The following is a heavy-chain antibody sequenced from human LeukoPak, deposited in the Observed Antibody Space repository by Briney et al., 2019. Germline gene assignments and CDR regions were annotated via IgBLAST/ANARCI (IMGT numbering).Heavy chain of an antibody. V-gene: IGHV3-30*10. CDR1: GFIFSSYD. CDR2: ISTDEGIK. Sequence: GGSLRLSCAASGFIFSSYDLHWVRQAPGKGIEWVAVISTDEGIKIYTGSVMGRFSISRDNSKNTMYLQMNSLGAGDTAIYFCARDQRLGAPDYMDYWGQGTPVTVSS. CDR3: ARDQRLGAPDYMDY. D-gene: IGHD1-26*01. J-gene: IGHJ4*02.